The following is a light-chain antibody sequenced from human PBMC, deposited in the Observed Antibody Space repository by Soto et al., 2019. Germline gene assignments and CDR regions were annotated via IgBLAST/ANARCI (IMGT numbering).Light chain of an antibody. CDR2: AAS. V-gene: IGKV1-39*01. CDR1: QSISSY. Sequence: DMQMTQSPSSLSASVGDRVTITCRASQSISSYLNWYQQKPGKAPKLLIYAASSLQSGVPSRFSGSGYGTDFTLTISSLQPEDFATYYCQQSYSTSWITFGQGTRLEIK. J-gene: IGKJ5*01. CDR3: QQSYSTSWIT.